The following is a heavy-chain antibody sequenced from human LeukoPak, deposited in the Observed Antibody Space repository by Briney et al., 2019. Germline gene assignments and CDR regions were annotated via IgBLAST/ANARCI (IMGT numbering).Heavy chain of an antibody. CDR2: ISSSTRII. J-gene: IGHJ3*01. D-gene: IGHD1-26*01. V-gene: IGHV3-48*04. CDR1: GFTLSGYG. Sequence: PGGSLRLSCAASGFTLSGYGMNWVRQAPGKELEWVSYISSSTRIIYYADSVKGRLTVSRDNAKNSLYLQMNSLTVEDTAIYYCVRDQPSWGTEKDGFDLWGQGTKVTVSS. CDR3: VRDQPSWGTEKDGFDL.